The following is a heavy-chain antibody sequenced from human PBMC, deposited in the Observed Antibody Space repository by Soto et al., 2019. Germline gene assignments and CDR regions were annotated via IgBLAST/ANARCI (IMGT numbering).Heavy chain of an antibody. CDR2: IYYSGST. CDR1: GGSISSSSYY. D-gene: IGHD3-10*01. V-gene: IGHV4-39*01. CDR3: ARFLYGSGSLFNPDY. Sequence: QSQTLSLTCTVSGGSISSSSYYWGWIRQPPGKGLEWIGSIYYSGSTYYNPSLKSRVTISVDTSKNQFSLKLSSVTAADTAVYYCARFLYGSGSLFNPDYWGQGTLVTVSS. J-gene: IGHJ4*02.